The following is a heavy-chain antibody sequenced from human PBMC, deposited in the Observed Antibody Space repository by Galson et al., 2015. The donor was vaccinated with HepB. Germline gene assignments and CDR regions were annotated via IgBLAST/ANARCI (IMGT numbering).Heavy chain of an antibody. CDR3: VRLLSMTAAETSDN. CDR1: GFTFSSYS. J-gene: IGHJ4*02. D-gene: IGHD2-15*01. Sequence: SLRLSCAASGFTFSSYSMHWVRQAPGKGLEYVSGINSKDGGAYYADSVKGRFTISRDNSKNVLSLQMSGLRFEDTAVYYCVRLLSMTAAETSDNWGQGTLVTVST. CDR2: INSKDGGA. V-gene: IGHV3-64D*06.